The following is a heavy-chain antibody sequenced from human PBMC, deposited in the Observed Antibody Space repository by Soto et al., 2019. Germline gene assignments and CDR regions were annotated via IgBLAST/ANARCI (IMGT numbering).Heavy chain of an antibody. CDR2: IYYSGST. CDR3: ARQAERYCSGGSCYLRQDAFDI. J-gene: IGHJ3*02. V-gene: IGHV4-59*08. CDR1: GGSISSYY. D-gene: IGHD2-15*01. Sequence: SETLSLTCTVSGGSISSYYWSWIRQPPGKGLEWIGYIYYSGSTNYNPSIKSRVTISVDTSKNQFSLKLSSVTAADTAVYYCARQAERYCSGGSCYLRQDAFDIWGQGTMVTVSS.